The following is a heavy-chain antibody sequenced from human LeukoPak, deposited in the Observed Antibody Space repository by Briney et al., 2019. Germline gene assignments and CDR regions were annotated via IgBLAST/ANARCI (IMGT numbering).Heavy chain of an antibody. J-gene: IGHJ4*02. CDR1: GGSISIYY. CDR2: IYYSGST. CDR3: ARVRAVAGTIYYFDY. V-gene: IGHV4-59*01. D-gene: IGHD6-19*01. Sequence: SETLSLTCTVSGGSISIYYRSWIRQPPGKGLEWIGYIYYSGSTNYNPSLKSRVTISVDTSKNQFSLKLSSVTAADTAVYYCARVRAVAGTIYYFDYWGQGTLVTVSS.